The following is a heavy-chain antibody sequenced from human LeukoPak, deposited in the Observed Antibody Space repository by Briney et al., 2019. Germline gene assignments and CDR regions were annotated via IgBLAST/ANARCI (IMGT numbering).Heavy chain of an antibody. CDR3: AREDYYGSGNYVAWGGAFDV. D-gene: IGHD3-10*01. V-gene: IGHV3-7*01. Sequence: GGSRRLSCEASGFGFSSYWMTWVRQTPGKGLEWVANIKQDGSEKYYLDSVKGRFTISRDNAKISVYLQMNSLRAEDTAVYYCAREDYYGSGNYVAWGGAFDVWGQGTTVIVSS. J-gene: IGHJ3*01. CDR1: GFGFSSYW. CDR2: IKQDGSEK.